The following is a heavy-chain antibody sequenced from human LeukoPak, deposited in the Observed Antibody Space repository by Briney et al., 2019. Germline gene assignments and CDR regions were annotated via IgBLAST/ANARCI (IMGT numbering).Heavy chain of an antibody. D-gene: IGHD3-9*01. V-gene: IGHV4-61*02. CDR2: IYTSGST. CDR1: GGSISSGSYY. Sequence: SETLSLTCTVSGGSISSGSYYWSWIRQPAGKELEWIGRIYTSGSTNYNPSLKSRVTISVDTSKNQFSLKLSSVTAADTAVYYCARRLLPGRYFDWLFGRYYYYYMDVWGKGTTVTISS. J-gene: IGHJ6*03. CDR3: ARRLLPGRYFDWLFGRYYYYYMDV.